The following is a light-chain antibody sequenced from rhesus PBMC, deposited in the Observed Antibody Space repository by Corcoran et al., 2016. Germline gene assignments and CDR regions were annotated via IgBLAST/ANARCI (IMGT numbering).Light chain of an antibody. CDR3: QQDYTWPLT. CDR1: QSVTSS. J-gene: IGKJ4*01. V-gene: IGKV3-42*01. Sequence: EIVMTQSPATLSLSPGERATLSCRASQSVTSSLAWYQQNPGQTPKLLIYGASSRAPGSPDRFSGSGSGTEFTLTISSLEPEDVGVYYWQQDYTWPLTFGGGTKVEL. CDR2: GAS.